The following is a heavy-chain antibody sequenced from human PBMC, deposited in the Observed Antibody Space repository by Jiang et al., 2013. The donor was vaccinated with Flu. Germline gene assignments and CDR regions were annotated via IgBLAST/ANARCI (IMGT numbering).Heavy chain of an antibody. CDR2: IYYSGST. V-gene: IGHV4-39*01. J-gene: IGHJ5*02. CDR3: ASQLTYYDILTGSRRGNWFDP. CDR1: GGSISSSSYY. Sequence: ETLSLTCTVSGGSISSSSYYWGWIRQPPGKGLEWIGSIYYSGSTYYNPSLKSRVTISVDTSKNQFSLKLSSVTAADTAVYYCASQLTYYDILTGSRRGNWFDPWGQGTLVTVSS. D-gene: IGHD3-9*01.